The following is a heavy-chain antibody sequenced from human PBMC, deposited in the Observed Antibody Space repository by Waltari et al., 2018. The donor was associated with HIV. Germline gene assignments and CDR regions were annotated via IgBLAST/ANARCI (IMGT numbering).Heavy chain of an antibody. CDR1: GYTFTSYA. Sequence: QVQLVQSGAAVKKPGASVKVSCKASGYTFTSYAMHWVRQAPGQRLEWMGWINAGNGNTKYSQKCQGRVTITGDTSASTAYMELSSRRSEDTAVYYCARDAPNVPGSSGYVLWGQGTLVTVSA. J-gene: IGHJ4*02. V-gene: IGHV1-3*01. D-gene: IGHD3-22*01. CDR3: ARDAPNVPGSSGYVL. CDR2: INAGNGNT.